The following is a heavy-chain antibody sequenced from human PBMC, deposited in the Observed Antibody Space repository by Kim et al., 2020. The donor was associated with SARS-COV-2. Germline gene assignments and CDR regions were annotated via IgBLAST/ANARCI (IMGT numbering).Heavy chain of an antibody. CDR2: IIPIFGKA. CDR3: ARGSDYGGNPPWVAFDI. CDR1: GGTFSSYA. V-gene: IGHV1-69*13. Sequence: SVKVSCKASGGTFSSYAISWVGQAPGQGLEWMGGIIPIFGKAKYAQKFQGRVTITADESTSTAYMELSSLRSEDTAVYYCARGSDYGGNPPWVAFDIWGQGTMVTVSS. J-gene: IGHJ3*02. D-gene: IGHD4-17*01.